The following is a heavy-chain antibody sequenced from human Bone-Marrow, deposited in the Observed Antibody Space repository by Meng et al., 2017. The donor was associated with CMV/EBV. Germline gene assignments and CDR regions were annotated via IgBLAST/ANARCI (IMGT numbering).Heavy chain of an antibody. J-gene: IGHJ4*02. V-gene: IGHV1-2*02. CDR3: ARPRGYSGYDPFDY. D-gene: IGHD5-12*01. CDR1: GYTFTGYY. CDR2: INPNSGGT. Sequence: ASVKVSCKASGYTFTGYYMHWVRQAPGQGLEWMGWINPNSGGTNYAQKCQGRVTMTRDTSISTAYMELSRLRSDDTAVYYCARPRGYSGYDPFDYWGQGTLVTVSS.